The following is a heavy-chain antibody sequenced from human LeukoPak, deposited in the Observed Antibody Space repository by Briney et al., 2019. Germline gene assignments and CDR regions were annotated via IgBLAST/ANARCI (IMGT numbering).Heavy chain of an antibody. CDR2: INPNSGGT. V-gene: IGHV1-2*06. J-gene: IGHJ4*02. CDR3: ARVGSRDGYNYYGY. Sequence: GASVKVSCKASGYTFTGYYMHWVRQAPGQGLEWMGRINPNSGGTNHAQKFQGRVTMTRDTSISTAYMELSRRRSDDTAVYYCARVGSRDGYNYYGYWGQGTLVTVSS. CDR1: GYTFTGYY. D-gene: IGHD5-24*01.